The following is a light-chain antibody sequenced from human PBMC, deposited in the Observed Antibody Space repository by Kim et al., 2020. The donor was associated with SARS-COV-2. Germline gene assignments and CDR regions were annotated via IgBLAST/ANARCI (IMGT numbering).Light chain of an antibody. V-gene: IGLV7-46*01. J-gene: IGLJ2*01. CDR3: LLSYSDSRV. CDR1: TGAVTSDHF. CDR2: DTG. Sequence: PGGTVTLTCGSSTGAVTSDHFPYWFQQKPGQAPRTLIYDTGNRHSWTPARFSGSLLGGKAALTLSAAQAEDEADYYCLLSYSDSRVFGGGTQLTVL.